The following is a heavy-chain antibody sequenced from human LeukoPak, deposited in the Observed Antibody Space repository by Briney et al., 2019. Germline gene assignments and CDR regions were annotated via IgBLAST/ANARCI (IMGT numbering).Heavy chain of an antibody. CDR2: INPNSGGT. Sequence: ASVKVSCKASGYTFTGYYMHWVRQAPGQGLEWMGWINPNSGGTNYAQKFQGRVTMTRDTSISTAYMELSRLRSEDTAVYYCARSDHFEVSAKRDWYFDLWGRGTLVTVSS. CDR1: GYTFTGYY. J-gene: IGHJ2*01. CDR3: ARSDHFEVSAKRDWYFDL. D-gene: IGHD2-15*01. V-gene: IGHV1-2*02.